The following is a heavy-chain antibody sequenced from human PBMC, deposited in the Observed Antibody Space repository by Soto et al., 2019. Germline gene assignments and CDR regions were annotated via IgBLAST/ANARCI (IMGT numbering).Heavy chain of an antibody. CDR2: INPNSGGT. V-gene: IGHV1-2*02. CDR3: ARHDGYSIDY. J-gene: IGHJ4*02. Sequence: ASVKVSCKASGYTFTGYYMHWVRQAPGQGLEWMGWINPNSGGTNYAQKFRGRVTMTRDTSISTAYMELSRLRADDTAVYYCARHDGYSIDYWGQGTLVTVSS. D-gene: IGHD6-13*01. CDR1: GYTFTGYY.